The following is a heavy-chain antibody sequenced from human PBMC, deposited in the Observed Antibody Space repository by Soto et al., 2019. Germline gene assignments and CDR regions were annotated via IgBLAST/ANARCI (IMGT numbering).Heavy chain of an antibody. CDR3: AKGGLKWLVTSDFTY. CDR1: GCTCSDYA. J-gene: IGHJ4*02. Sequence: VQLVASGGGVVQPGRSLRLSCADSGCTCSDYAMHGVRQAPGKGLEWVAVVSHDGSNTHYADSVKGRFPISRDSSTNTVSMEMTSLRAEDTAVYYCAKGGLKWLVTSDFTYWGQGALVTFSS. V-gene: IGHV3-30*18. CDR2: VSHDGSNT. D-gene: IGHD6-19*01.